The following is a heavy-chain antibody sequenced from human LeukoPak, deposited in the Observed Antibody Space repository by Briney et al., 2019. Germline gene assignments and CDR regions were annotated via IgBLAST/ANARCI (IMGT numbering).Heavy chain of an antibody. CDR2: ISYDGSNK. CDR3: AKDIAYGNYYYGMDV. J-gene: IGHJ6*04. CDR1: GFTFSSYG. V-gene: IGHV3-30*18. D-gene: IGHD2-21*01. Sequence: GGSLRLSCAASGFTFSSYGMHWVSQAPGKGLEWVADISYDGSNKYYVDSVKGRFTISRDNSKNTLYLQMNSLRAEDTAVYYCAKDIAYGNYYYGMDVWGKGTTVTVSS.